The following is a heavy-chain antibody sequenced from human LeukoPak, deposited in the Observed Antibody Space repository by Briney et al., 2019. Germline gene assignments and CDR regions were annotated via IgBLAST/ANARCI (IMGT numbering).Heavy chain of an antibody. J-gene: IGHJ4*02. Sequence: PGGSLRLSCAASGFTFSSYGMHWVRQAPGKGLEWVAVIWYDGSNKYYADSVKGRFTISRDNSKNTLYLQMNSLRAEDTAVYYCARPNYYDSTYFFDYGGEEPLVTVSS. D-gene: IGHD3-22*01. CDR2: IWYDGSNK. V-gene: IGHV3-33*01. CDR1: GFTFSSYG. CDR3: ARPNYYDSTYFFDY.